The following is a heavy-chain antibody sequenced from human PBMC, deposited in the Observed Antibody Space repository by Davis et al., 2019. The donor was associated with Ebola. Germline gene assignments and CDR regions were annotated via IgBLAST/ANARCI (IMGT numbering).Heavy chain of an antibody. CDR1: GFTFSTYT. V-gene: IGHV3-30-3*01. Sequence: GESLKISCAASGFTFSTYTMHWVRQAPGKGLDWVSLISYDGSNKYYADSVKGRFTISRDNSKNTLYLQMNSLRAEDTAVYYCARDEYSSSSADLFYYYYGMDVWGKGTTVTVSS. CDR3: ARDEYSSSSADLFYYYYGMDV. D-gene: IGHD6-6*01. CDR2: ISYDGSNK. J-gene: IGHJ6*04.